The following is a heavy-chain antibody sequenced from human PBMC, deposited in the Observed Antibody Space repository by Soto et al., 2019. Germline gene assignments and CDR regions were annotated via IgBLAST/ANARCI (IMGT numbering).Heavy chain of an antibody. V-gene: IGHV3-73*01. CDR2: IRSKGDNYAT. J-gene: IGHJ4*02. CDR1: GFTFSGSA. Sequence: GGSLRLSCAASGFTFSGSAMHWVRQASGKGLEWVGRIRSKGDNYATSYAASVKGRFTISRDDSKNTAYLQMDSLKTEDTAVYYCTERGKYDNSVFDYWSQGTLVTVSS. D-gene: IGHD3-22*01. CDR3: TERGKYDNSVFDY.